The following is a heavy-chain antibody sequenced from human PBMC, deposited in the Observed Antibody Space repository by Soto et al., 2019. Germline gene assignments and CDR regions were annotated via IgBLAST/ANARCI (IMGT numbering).Heavy chain of an antibody. Sequence: ASVKVSCKVSGYTLTELSMHWVRQAPGKGLEWMGGFDPEDGETIYAQKFQGRVTMTEDTSTDTAYMELSSLRSEDTAGYYCATFAVVTHLNWFDPWGQGTLVTVSS. CDR1: GYTLTELS. CDR3: ATFAVVTHLNWFDP. D-gene: IGHD2-15*01. J-gene: IGHJ5*02. CDR2: FDPEDGET. V-gene: IGHV1-24*01.